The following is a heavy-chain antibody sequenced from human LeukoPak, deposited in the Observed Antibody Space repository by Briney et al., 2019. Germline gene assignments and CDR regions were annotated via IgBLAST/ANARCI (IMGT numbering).Heavy chain of an antibody. CDR2: IYPDVSDT. V-gene: IGHV5-51*01. CDR3: AGQYYDFWSGYPRQTYYFDY. D-gene: IGHD3-3*01. Sequence: GESLKISCKGLGYSFSSYSIGWVRQMRGKGLEWMGIIYPDVSDTRYSPSFQGQVTISADKSFSTAYLQWSSLKASDTAMYYCAGQYYDFWSGYPRQTYYFDYWGQGTLVTVSS. CDR1: GYSFSSYS. J-gene: IGHJ4*02.